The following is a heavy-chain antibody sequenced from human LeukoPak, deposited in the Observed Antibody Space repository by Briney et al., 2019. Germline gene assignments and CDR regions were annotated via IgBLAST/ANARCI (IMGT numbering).Heavy chain of an antibody. CDR2: IYPGDSDT. CDR1: GYSFTSYW. Sequence: PGESLKISCKGSGYSFTSYWIGWVRQMPGKGLEWMGIIYPGDSDTRYSPSFQGQVTISADKSISTAYLQWSSLKASDTAMYYCARVYYYDSSGYYYFDYWGQGTLATVSS. J-gene: IGHJ4*02. CDR3: ARVYYYDSSGYYYFDY. D-gene: IGHD3-22*01. V-gene: IGHV5-51*01.